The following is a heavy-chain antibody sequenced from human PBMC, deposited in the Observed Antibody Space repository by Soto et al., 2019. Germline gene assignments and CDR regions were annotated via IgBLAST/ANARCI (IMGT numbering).Heavy chain of an antibody. CDR2: IYYSGST. V-gene: IGHV4-39*01. CDR1: GGSISSSSYY. Sequence: SETLSLTCTVSGGSISSSSYYWGWIRQPPGKGLEWIGSIYYSGSTYYNPSLKSRVTISVDTSKNQFSLKLSSVTAADTAVYYCLLSGYTDYWGQEPWSPSPQ. CDR3: LLSGYTDY. J-gene: IGHJ4*01. D-gene: IGHD3-3*01.